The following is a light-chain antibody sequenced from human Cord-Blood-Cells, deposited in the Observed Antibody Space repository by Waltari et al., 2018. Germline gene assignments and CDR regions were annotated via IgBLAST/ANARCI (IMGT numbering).Light chain of an antibody. J-gene: IGKJ1*01. CDR3: QQYNNWPPWT. Sequence: EIVMTPSLATLSVSPGERATPSCRAGQSVSSNLALYQQKPGQAPRLLIYGASTRATGIPARFSGSGSGTEFTLTISSLQSEDFAVYYCQQYNNWPPWTFGQGTKVEIK. V-gene: IGKV3-15*01. CDR2: GAS. CDR1: QSVSSN.